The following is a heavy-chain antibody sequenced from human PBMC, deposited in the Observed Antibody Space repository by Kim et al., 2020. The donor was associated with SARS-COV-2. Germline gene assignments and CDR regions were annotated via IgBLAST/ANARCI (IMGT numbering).Heavy chain of an antibody. CDR2: ISGNGGST. Sequence: GGSLRLSCAASGFTFSSYAMSWVRQAPGKGLEWVSSISGNGGSTYYADSVKGRFTISRDNSKNTLFLQINNLRAEDTAVYYCAKGAGAPFLFDYWGQGTLVTLSS. V-gene: IGHV3-23*01. CDR1: GFTFSSYA. J-gene: IGHJ4*02. CDR3: AKGAGAPFLFDY. D-gene: IGHD6-19*01.